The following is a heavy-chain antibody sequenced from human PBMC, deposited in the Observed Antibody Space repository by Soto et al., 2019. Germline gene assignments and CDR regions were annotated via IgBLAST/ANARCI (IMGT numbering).Heavy chain of an antibody. CDR2: VIPILRQA. D-gene: IGHD6-6*01. V-gene: IGHV1-69*13. CDR1: GGIFSSYA. CDR3: ARVGGIGAPPGTDY. Sequence: SVKVSCKASGGIFSSYAISWLRQAPGQGLEWMGAVIPILRQAYYAQDFQDRVSITADESTRTTYLELSSLRSDDTAVYFCARVGGIGAPPGTDYWGQGTLVTVSS. J-gene: IGHJ4*02.